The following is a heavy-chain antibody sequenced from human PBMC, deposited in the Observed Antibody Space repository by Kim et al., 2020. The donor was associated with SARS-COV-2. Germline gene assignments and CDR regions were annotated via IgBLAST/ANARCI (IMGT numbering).Heavy chain of an antibody. J-gene: IGHJ6*02. D-gene: IGHD6-13*01. Sequence: GGSLRLSCAASGFTFSSYEMNWVRQAPGKGLEWVSYISSSGSTIYYADSVKGRFTISRDNAKNSLYLQMNSLRAEDTAVYYCAREKSIAAVVLYYYYGMDVWGQGTTVTVSS. CDR2: ISSSGSTI. V-gene: IGHV3-48*03. CDR3: AREKSIAAVVLYYYYGMDV. CDR1: GFTFSSYE.